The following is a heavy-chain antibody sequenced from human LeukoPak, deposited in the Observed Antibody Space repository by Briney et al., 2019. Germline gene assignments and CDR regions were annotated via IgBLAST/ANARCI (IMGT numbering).Heavy chain of an antibody. CDR2: IIPILGIA. D-gene: IGHD1-26*01. J-gene: IGHJ6*02. CDR3: ARDIGYGMDV. V-gene: IGHV1-69*04. CDR1: GGTFSSYA. Sequence: ASVTVSCKASGGTFSSYAISWVRQAPGQGLEWMGRIIPILGIANYAQKFQGRVTITADKSTSTAYMELSSLRSEDTAVYYCARDIGYGMDVWGQGTTVTVSS.